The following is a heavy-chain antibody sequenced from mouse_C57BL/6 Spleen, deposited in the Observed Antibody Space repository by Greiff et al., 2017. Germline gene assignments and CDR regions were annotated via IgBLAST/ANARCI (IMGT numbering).Heavy chain of an antibody. J-gene: IGHJ3*01. CDR3: TLLRSFAY. D-gene: IGHD1-1*01. Sequence: EVQLVESGAELVRPGASVKLSCTASGFNIKDDYMHWVKQRPEQGLEWIGWIDPENGDTEYASKFQGKATITADTSSNTAYLQLSSLTSEDTAVYYCTLLRSFAYWGQGTLVTVSA. V-gene: IGHV14-4*01. CDR2: IDPENGDT. CDR1: GFNIKDDY.